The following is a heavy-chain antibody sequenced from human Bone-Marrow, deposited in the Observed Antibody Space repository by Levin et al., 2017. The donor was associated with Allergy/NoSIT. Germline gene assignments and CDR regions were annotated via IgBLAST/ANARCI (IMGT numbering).Heavy chain of an antibody. CDR3: TTDGLDIVVVPAAMDAFDS. CDR1: GFTFSNAW. J-gene: IGHJ3*02. CDR2: IKSKTDGGTT. D-gene: IGHD2-2*03. V-gene: IGHV3-15*01. Sequence: GGSLRLSCAASGFTFSNAWMSWVRQAPGKGLEWVGRIKSKTDGGTTDYAAPVKGRFTISRDDSKNTLYLQMNSLKTEDTAVYYCTTDGLDIVVVPAAMDAFDSWGQGTMVTVSS.